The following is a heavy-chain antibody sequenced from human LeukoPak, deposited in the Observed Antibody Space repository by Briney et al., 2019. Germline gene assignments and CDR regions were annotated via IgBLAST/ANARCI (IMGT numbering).Heavy chain of an antibody. J-gene: IGHJ6*03. CDR1: GFTFSDYA. V-gene: IGHV3-23*01. CDR2: ISGRGGST. CDR3: ARDAYYYYYYMDV. Sequence: PGRSLRLSCAASGFTFSDYAMSWVRQAPGKGLEWVSAISGRGGSTYYADSVKGRFTISRDNSKNSLYLQMNSLRAEDTAVYYCARDAYYYYYYMDVWGKGTTVTVSS.